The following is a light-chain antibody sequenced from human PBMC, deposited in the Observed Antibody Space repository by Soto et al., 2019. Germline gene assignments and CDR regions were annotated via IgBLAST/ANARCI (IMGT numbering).Light chain of an antibody. Sequence: QSVLTQPASVSGSPGQSITISCTGTSSDVGGYNSVPWYRQDPGKAPKLMIYDVTNRPSGVSNRFSGSKSGNTASLTISGLQAEDEADYYCSSFTSSITYVFGTGTKVTVL. V-gene: IGLV2-14*01. J-gene: IGLJ1*01. CDR2: DVT. CDR3: SSFTSSITYV. CDR1: SSDVGGYNS.